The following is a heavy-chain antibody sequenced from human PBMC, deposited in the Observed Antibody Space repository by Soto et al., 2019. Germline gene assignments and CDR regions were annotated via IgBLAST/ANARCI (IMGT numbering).Heavy chain of an antibody. CDR1: GGSVSSGSYY. V-gene: IGHV4-61*01. D-gene: IGHD6-19*01. CDR2: IYYSGST. Sequence: QVQLQESGPGLVKPSETLSLTCTVSGGSVSSGSYYWSWIRQPPGKGLEWIGYIYYSGSTNYNPSLKSRVTISVDTSKNQFSLKLSSVTAADTAVYYCARGIAGWYQGSYYYGMDVWGQGTTVTVSS. J-gene: IGHJ6*02. CDR3: ARGIAGWYQGSYYYGMDV.